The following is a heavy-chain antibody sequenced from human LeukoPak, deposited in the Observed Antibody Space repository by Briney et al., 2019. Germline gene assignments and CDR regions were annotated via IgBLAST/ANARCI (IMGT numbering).Heavy chain of an antibody. CDR3: ARRGGYCSSTSCYSNWFDP. V-gene: IGHV4-39*01. CDR1: GGSISSSSYY. D-gene: IGHD2-2*01. J-gene: IGHJ5*02. CDR2: IYYSGST. Sequence: SETLSLTCTVSGGSISSSSYYWGWIRQPPGKGLEWIGSIYYSGSTYYNPSLKSRVTISVDTSKNQFSLKLSSVTAADTAVYYCARRGGYCSSTSCYSNWFDPWGQGTLVTVSS.